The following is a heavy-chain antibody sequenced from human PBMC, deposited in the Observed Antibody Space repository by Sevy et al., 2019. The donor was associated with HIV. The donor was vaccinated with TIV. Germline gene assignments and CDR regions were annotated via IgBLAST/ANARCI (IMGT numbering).Heavy chain of an antibody. D-gene: IGHD2-15*01. J-gene: IGHJ4*02. Sequence: GGSLRLSCAASGFTFSSYGMHWVRQAPGKGLEWVAVISYDGSNKYYADSVKGRFTISRDNSKNTRYLQMNSLRAEDTAVYYCAKDGGYRGAGEVVAANSYYFDYWGQGTLVTVSS. CDR1: GFTFSSYG. CDR2: ISYDGSNK. CDR3: AKDGGYRGAGEVVAANSYYFDY. V-gene: IGHV3-30*18.